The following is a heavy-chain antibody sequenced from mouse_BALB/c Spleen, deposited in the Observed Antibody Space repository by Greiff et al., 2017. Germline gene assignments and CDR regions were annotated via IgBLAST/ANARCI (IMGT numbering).Heavy chain of an antibody. V-gene: IGHV1-83*01. CDR3: ARGGYYGSIYFDY. Sequence: VQLQQSGPELVKPGASVKMSCKASGYTFTDYVISWVKQRTGQGLEWIGEIYPGSGSTYYNEKFKGKATFTADTSSNTAYMQLSSLTSEDSAVYYCARGGYYGSIYFDYWGQGTTLTVSS. J-gene: IGHJ2*01. CDR2: IYPGSGST. D-gene: IGHD1-1*01. CDR1: GYTFTDYV.